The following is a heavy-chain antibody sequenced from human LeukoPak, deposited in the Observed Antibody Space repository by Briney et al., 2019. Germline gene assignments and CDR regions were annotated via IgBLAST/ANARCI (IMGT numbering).Heavy chain of an antibody. V-gene: IGHV3-30*02. Sequence: PGGSLRLSCAASGFTFSSYGMHWVRQAPGKGLEWVAFIRYDGSNKYYADSVKGRFTISRDNSKNTLYLQMNSLRAEDTAVYYCAKRGQQLATYYYYYYMDVWGKGTTVTISS. CDR1: GFTFSSYG. J-gene: IGHJ6*03. D-gene: IGHD6-13*01. CDR2: IRYDGSNK. CDR3: AKRGQQLATYYYYYYMDV.